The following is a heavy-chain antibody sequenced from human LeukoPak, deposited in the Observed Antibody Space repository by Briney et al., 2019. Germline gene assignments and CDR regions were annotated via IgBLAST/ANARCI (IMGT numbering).Heavy chain of an antibody. CDR2: ISSSGSNI. J-gene: IGHJ6*04. Sequence: GGSLRLSCAASGFTFSSYEMNWVRQAPGKGLEWVSYISSSGSNIYYADSVKGRFTISRDNAKNSLYLQMNSLRAEDTAVYYCAELGITMIGGVWGKGTTVTVSS. D-gene: IGHD3-10*02. V-gene: IGHV3-48*03. CDR1: GFTFSSYE. CDR3: AELGITMIGGV.